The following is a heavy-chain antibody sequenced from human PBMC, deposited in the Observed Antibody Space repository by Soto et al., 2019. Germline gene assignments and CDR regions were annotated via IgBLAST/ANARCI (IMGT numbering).Heavy chain of an antibody. D-gene: IGHD3-22*01. CDR1: GYTFTDYY. CDR3: AMCDDSSGYYLAY. Sequence: ASVKVSCKASGYTFTDYYMHWVRQAPGQGLEWMVCIDPNSGDTNYAQKFQGRVTMTRDTSIYTAYMDLSRVRSDDTAVYYCAMCDDSSGYYLAYWGQ. CDR2: IDPNSGDT. J-gene: IGHJ4*01. V-gene: IGHV1-2*02.